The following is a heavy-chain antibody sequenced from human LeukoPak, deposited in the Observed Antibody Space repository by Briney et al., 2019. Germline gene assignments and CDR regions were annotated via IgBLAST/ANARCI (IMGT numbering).Heavy chain of an antibody. CDR3: ARFSYYGMDV. CDR1: GFTFRTSG. V-gene: IGHV3-21*01. CDR2: ISSSSSYI. J-gene: IGHJ6*02. Sequence: GGSLRLSCAASGFTFRTSGMHWVRQAPGKGLEWVSSISSSSSYIYYADSVKGRFTISRDNAKNSLYLQMNSLRAEDTAVYYCARFSYYGMDVWGQGTTVTVSS.